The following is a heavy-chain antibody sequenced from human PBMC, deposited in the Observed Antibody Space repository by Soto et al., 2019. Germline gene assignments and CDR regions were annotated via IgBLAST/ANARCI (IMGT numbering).Heavy chain of an antibody. CDR1: GFTFSNYG. CDR2: ISYDGSSK. D-gene: IGHD6-13*01. Sequence: PGGSLRLSCAASGFTFSNYGIHWVRQAPGKGLEWVAVISYDGSSKDYADSVKGRFTISRDNSKNTLYLQMNSLRIEDTAVYYCAKDDGSTWSMFYSYYGVDVWGQGTTVNVTS. V-gene: IGHV3-30*18. CDR3: AKDDGSTWSMFYSYYGVDV. J-gene: IGHJ6*02.